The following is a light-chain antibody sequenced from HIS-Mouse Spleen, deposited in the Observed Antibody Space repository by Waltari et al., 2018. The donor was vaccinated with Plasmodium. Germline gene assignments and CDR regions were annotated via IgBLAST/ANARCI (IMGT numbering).Light chain of an antibody. CDR3: SSYTSSSTLV. J-gene: IGLJ2*01. CDR2: DVS. CDR1: SSDVGGYNY. V-gene: IGLV2-14*03. Sequence: QSALTQPASVSGSPGQSITISCTGTSSDVGGYNYVSWYQQHPGKAHKLMIYDVSNRPSGVSNRFSGSNSGNTASLTISGLQAEDEADYYCSSYTSSSTLVFGGGTKLTVL.